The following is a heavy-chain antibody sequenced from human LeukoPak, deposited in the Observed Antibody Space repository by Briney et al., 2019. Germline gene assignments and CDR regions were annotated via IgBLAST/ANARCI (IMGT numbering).Heavy chain of an antibody. CDR2: TFYGGST. V-gene: IGHV4-31*03. CDR1: GGSISSGDYY. D-gene: IGHD2-15*01. Sequence: SETLSLTCSVSGGSISSGDYYWIWIRHHPGKGLEWIGYTFYGGSTYYNPSLKSRASISIDTPQNQISLKLSSVTAADTAVYYCSSQRGVRYCNGGNCYSGALDYWGQGTLVTVSS. CDR3: SSQRGVRYCNGGNCYSGALDY. J-gene: IGHJ4*02.